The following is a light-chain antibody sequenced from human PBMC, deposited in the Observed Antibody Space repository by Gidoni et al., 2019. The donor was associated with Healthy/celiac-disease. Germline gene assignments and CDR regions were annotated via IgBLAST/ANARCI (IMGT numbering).Light chain of an antibody. CDR2: DSS. Sequence: EIVLTQSPATLSLSPGERATLSCRASQSVSTYLAWSKQKPGQAPRLLLYDSSNRATGSPARFSGSGSGTDFSLPISSLVPEDVAVYYCQQCNNWPLTFGGGTKVEIK. V-gene: IGKV3-11*01. CDR1: QSVSTY. CDR3: QQCNNWPLT. J-gene: IGKJ4*01.